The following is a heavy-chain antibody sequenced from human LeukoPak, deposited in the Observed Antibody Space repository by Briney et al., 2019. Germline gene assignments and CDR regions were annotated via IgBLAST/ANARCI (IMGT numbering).Heavy chain of an antibody. V-gene: IGHV1-2*02. Sequence: ASVKVSCKASGYTFTSYYMHWVRQAPGQGLEWMGWINPNSGGTNYAQKFQGRVTMTRDTSISTAYMELSSLTSEDTAVYYCAREPVHYYDRSGLDYWGQGTLVTVSS. CDR1: GYTFTSYY. CDR2: INPNSGGT. J-gene: IGHJ4*02. D-gene: IGHD3-22*01. CDR3: AREPVHYYDRSGLDY.